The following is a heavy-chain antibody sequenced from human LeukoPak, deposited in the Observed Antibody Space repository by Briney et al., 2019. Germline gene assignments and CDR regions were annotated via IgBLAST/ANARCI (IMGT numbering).Heavy chain of an antibody. CDR3: AKRYSDGGFDP. D-gene: IGHD3-10*01. CDR2: ISGETNNT. Sequence: GGSLRLSCVASGLTFSNSAMTWVRQGPGKGLEWVSSISGETNNTYYSDSVKGRFTVSRDNSKNTVFLQMNDLTIEDTAIYYCAKRYSDGGFDPWGQGTLVAVSS. CDR1: GLTFSNSA. V-gene: IGHV3-23*01. J-gene: IGHJ5*02.